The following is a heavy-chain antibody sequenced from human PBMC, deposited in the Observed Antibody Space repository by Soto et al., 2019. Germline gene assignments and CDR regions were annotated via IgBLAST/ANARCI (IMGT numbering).Heavy chain of an antibody. V-gene: IGHV1-69*02. CDR2: IIPILGIA. D-gene: IGHD5-18*01. Sequence: QVQLVQSGAEVKKPGSSVKVSCKASGGTFSSYTISWVRQAPGQGLEWRGRIIPILGIANYAQKFQGRVTITADNSTSTASMELSRLRSEDTAVYYCASDRTALVYRAFDIWGQGTRVTVSA. CDR1: GGTFSSYT. J-gene: IGHJ3*02. CDR3: ASDRTALVYRAFDI.